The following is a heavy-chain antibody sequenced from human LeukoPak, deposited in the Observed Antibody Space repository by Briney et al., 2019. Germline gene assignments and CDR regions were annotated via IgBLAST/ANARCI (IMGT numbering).Heavy chain of an antibody. Sequence: GESPKISCQGSGYNFPNYWIGWVRQMPGQGLELTGTIHPDDANTIYGPSFQGQVTISADKSINTAYLEWSSLKASDTVIYYCARQGAAGKYYYYYMDVWGKGTTVTVSS. D-gene: IGHD6-13*01. V-gene: IGHV5-51*01. CDR3: ARQGAAGKYYYYYMDV. CDR1: GYNFPNYW. J-gene: IGHJ6*03. CDR2: IHPDDANT.